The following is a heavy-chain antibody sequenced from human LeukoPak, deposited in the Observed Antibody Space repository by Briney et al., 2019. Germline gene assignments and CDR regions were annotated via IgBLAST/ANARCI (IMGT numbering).Heavy chain of an antibody. CDR1: GGTFSSYA. CDR2: IIPIFGTA. CDR3: ARARRDLRFLDPGMDV. J-gene: IGHJ6*04. V-gene: IGHV1-69*05. D-gene: IGHD3-3*01. Sequence: GSSVKVSCKASGGTFSSYAISWVRQAPGQGLEWMGGIIPIFGTANYAQKFQGRVTITTDESTSTAYMELRSLRSDDTAVYYCARARRDLRFLDPGMDVWGKGTTVTVSS.